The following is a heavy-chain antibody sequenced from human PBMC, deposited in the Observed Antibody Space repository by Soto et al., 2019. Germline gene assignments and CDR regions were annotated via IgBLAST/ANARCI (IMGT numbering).Heavy chain of an antibody. D-gene: IGHD3-22*01. CDR1: GFTFSSYA. CDR3: AKAEDYYDSSGSGY. V-gene: IGHV3-23*01. Sequence: GASVKVSCAASGFTFSSYAMSWVRQAPGKGPEWVSALSGSGGSTYYAGSGKGRLTISSDNSKNSLYLQMKSLRADDKAVYYCAKAEDYYDSSGSGYWGQGTLDTLS. CDR2: LSGSGGST. J-gene: IGHJ4*02.